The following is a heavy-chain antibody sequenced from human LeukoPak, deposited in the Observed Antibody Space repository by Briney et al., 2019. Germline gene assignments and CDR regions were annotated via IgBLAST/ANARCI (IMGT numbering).Heavy chain of an antibody. J-gene: IGHJ4*02. D-gene: IGHD3-16*01. CDR1: GDSVSSNSAA. Sequence: SQTLSLTCAISGDSVSSNSAAWNWIWQSPSRGLEWLGRTYYRSQWYNENGVSVKSRLTISTDTSKNQFSLQLNSVTPEDTAAYYCARELGGFDHWGQGTLVTVSS. CDR3: ARELGGFDH. CDR2: TYYRSQWYN. V-gene: IGHV6-1*01.